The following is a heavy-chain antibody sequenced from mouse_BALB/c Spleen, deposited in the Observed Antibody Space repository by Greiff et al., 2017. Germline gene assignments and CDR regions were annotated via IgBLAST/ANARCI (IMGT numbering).Heavy chain of an antibody. J-gene: IGHJ4*01. D-gene: IGHD1-1*01. Sequence: VQLQQSGAELVRPGALVKLSCKASGFNITDYYMHWVKQRPEQGLEWIGWIDPENGNTIYDPKFQGKANITADTSSNTAYLQLSSLTSEDTAVYYCARNCGSGPYAMDYWGQGTSVTVSA. V-gene: IGHV14-1*02. CDR2: IDPENGNT. CDR3: ARNCGSGPYAMDY. CDR1: GFNITDYY.